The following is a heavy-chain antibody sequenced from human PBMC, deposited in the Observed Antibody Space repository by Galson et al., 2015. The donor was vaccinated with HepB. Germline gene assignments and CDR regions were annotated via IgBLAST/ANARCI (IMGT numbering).Heavy chain of an antibody. CDR3: ARDLVAAAGSFDY. V-gene: IGHV1-3*01. D-gene: IGHD6-13*01. J-gene: IGHJ4*02. Sequence: SVKVSCKASGYTFTSYAMHWVRQAPGQGLEWMGWINAGNGNTKYSQKFQGRVTITRDTSASTAYMELSSLRSEDTAVYYCARDLVAAAGSFDYWGQGTLVTVSS. CDR2: INAGNGNT. CDR1: GYTFTSYA.